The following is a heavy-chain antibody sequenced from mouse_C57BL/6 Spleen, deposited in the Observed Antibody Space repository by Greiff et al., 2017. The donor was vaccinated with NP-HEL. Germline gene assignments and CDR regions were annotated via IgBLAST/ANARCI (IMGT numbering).Heavy chain of an antibody. D-gene: IGHD2-4*01. CDR1: GYTFTSYW. J-gene: IGHJ2*01. V-gene: IGHV1-55*01. CDR3: ARPIYYDDDGGDFDY. CDR2: IYPGSGST. Sequence: QVQLQQPGAELVKPGASVKMSCKASGYTFTSYWITWVKQRPGQGLEWIGYIYPGSGSTNYNEKFKSKATLTVDTSSSTAYMQLSSLTSEDSAVYYCARPIYYDDDGGDFDYWGQGTTLTVSS.